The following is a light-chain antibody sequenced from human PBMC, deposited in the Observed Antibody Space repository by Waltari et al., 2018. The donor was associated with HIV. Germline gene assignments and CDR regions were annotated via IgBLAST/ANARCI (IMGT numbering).Light chain of an antibody. CDR1: SSDFRDFKY. CDR2: EVF. J-gene: IGLJ2*01. V-gene: IGLV2-14*01. CDR3: CSYAGSYTHVV. Sequence: QSALTQPASVSAYPGQSITISCTGSSSDFRDFKYVSWYQHHPGKAPKLMIFEVFNRPSGVSDRFSGSKSGNTASLTISGLQAEDEAEYYCCSYAGSYTHVVFGGGTKLTVL.